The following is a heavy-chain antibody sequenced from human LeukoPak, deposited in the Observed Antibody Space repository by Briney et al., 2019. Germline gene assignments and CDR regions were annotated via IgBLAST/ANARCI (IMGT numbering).Heavy chain of an antibody. D-gene: IGHD6-19*01. CDR2: IRYDGSNK. Sequence: GGSLRLSCATSGFTFSSYGMHWVRQAPGKGLEWVTFIRYDGSNKYYADSVKGRFTISRDNSKNTLYLQTNSLRAEDTAVYYCARDGKAVAVAFDIWGQGTMVTVSS. CDR3: ARDGKAVAVAFDI. CDR1: GFTFSSYG. J-gene: IGHJ3*02. V-gene: IGHV3-30*02.